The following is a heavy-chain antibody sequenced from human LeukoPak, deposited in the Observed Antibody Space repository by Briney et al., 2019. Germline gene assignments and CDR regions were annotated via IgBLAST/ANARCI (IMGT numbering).Heavy chain of an antibody. J-gene: IGHJ4*02. V-gene: IGHV3-23*01. CDR1: GYTFSSYT. Sequence: GGSLRLSCAASGYTFSSYTMTWVRQAPGKGLEWVSAISGSGDGTYYADSVKGRFNISRDNSKSTLYLQMNSLRAEDTAVFYCTKKAHRSGYYYYWGQGTLVTVSS. CDR2: ISGSGDGT. CDR3: TKKAHRSGYYYY. D-gene: IGHD3-3*01.